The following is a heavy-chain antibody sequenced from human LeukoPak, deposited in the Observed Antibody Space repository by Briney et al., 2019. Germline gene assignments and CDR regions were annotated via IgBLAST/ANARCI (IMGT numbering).Heavy chain of an antibody. D-gene: IGHD6-19*01. CDR3: AKDNRRHYTSGPNPDSLH. Sequence: GGSLRLSCAGSGFIFNNYAMHWVRQPPGKGLEWVSGISWNSGAIDYADSVRGRFTISRDNAKNSLYLQMDSLRVEDTAFYYCAKDNRRHYTSGPNPDSLHWGQGALVTVSS. CDR2: ISWNSGAI. V-gene: IGHV3-9*01. CDR1: GFIFNNYA. J-gene: IGHJ4*02.